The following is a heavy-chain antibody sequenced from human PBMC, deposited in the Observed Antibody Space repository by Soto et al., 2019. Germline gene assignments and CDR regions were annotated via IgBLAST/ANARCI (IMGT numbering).Heavy chain of an antibody. CDR3: AKDLFIVVVTAALFDY. J-gene: IGHJ4*02. Sequence: GGSLRLSCAASGFTFSSYAMSWVRQAPGKGLEWVSAISGSGGSTYYADSVKGRFTISRDNSKNTLYLQMNSLRAEDTAVYYCAKDLFIVVVTAALFDYWGQGXLVTVYS. CDR1: GFTFSSYA. CDR2: ISGSGGST. V-gene: IGHV3-23*01. D-gene: IGHD2-21*02.